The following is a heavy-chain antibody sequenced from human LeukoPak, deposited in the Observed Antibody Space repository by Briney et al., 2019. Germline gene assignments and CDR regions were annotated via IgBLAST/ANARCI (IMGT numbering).Heavy chain of an antibody. CDR3: AKDYSGSYYNFDY. D-gene: IGHD1-26*01. V-gene: IGHV3-23*01. CDR2: ISASIGYT. J-gene: IGHJ4*02. CDR1: GFTFSNFA. Sequence: GGSPRLSCAASGFTFSNFAMSWVRQAPGKGLEWVSTISASIGYTYYADSVKGRFTISRDNSKNTLYLQMNSLRAEDTAVYYCAKDYSGSYYNFDYWGQGTLVTVSS.